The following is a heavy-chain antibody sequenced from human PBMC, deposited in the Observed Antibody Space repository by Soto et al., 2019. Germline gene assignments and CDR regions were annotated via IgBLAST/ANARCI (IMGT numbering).Heavy chain of an antibody. V-gene: IGHV4-34*01. CDR2: INHSGST. CDR3: ARGSLPPG. J-gene: IGHJ4*02. CDR1: GGSFSGYY. Sequence: PSETLSLTCAVYGGSFSGYYWSWIRQPPGKGLEWIGEINHSGSTNYNPSLKSRVTISVDTSKNQFSLKLSSVTAADTAVYYCARGSLPPGWGQGTLVTVSS.